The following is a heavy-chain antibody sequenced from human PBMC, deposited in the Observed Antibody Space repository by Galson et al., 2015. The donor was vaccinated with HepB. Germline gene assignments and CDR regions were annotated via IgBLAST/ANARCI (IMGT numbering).Heavy chain of an antibody. CDR2: IWYDGSNK. CDR3: ARVSPLCYDGSGSCLFYYGMDV. CDR1: GFTFSSYG. J-gene: IGHJ6*02. D-gene: IGHD3-10*01. V-gene: IGHV3-33*08. Sequence: SLRLSCAASGFTFSSYGMHWVRQAPGKGLEWVAVIWYDGSNKYYADSVKGRFTISRDNSKNTLYLQMNSLRAEDTAVYYCARVSPLCYDGSGSCLFYYGMDVWGQGTTVTVSS.